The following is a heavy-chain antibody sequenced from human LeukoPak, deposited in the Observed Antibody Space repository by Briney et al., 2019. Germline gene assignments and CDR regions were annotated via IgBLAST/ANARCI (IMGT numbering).Heavy chain of an antibody. CDR3: AREPRGPYYYGSGSSPFDY. CDR2: MYYSGST. J-gene: IGHJ4*02. CDR1: GGSISSYY. Sequence: SETLSLTCTVSGGSISSYYWGWIRQPPGKGLEWIGSMYYSGSTYYNPSLKSRVTISINTSKNQFSLKLTSVTAADTAVYYCAREPRGPYYYGSGSSPFDYWGQGTLVTVSS. V-gene: IGHV4-39*07. D-gene: IGHD3-10*01.